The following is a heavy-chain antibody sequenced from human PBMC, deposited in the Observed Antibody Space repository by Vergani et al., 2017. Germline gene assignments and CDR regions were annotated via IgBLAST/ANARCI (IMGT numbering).Heavy chain of an antibody. CDR2: IKQDGSEK. CDR3: ARGMRYCSSTSCYVYDGMDV. CDR1: GFTFSSYW. Sequence: EVQLVESGGGLVQPGGSLRLSCAASGFTFSSYWMSWVRQAPGKGLEWVANIKQDGSEKYYVDSVKGRFTISRDNAKNSLYLQMNSLRAEDTAVYYCARGMRYCSSTSCYVYDGMDVWGQGTMVTVSS. J-gene: IGHJ6*02. V-gene: IGHV3-7*01. D-gene: IGHD2-2*01.